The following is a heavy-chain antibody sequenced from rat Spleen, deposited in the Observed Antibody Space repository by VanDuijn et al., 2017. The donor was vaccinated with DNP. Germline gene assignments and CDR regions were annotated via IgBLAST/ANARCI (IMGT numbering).Heavy chain of an antibody. CDR2: IWTGGST. J-gene: IGHJ2*01. D-gene: IGHD4-3*01. Sequence: QVQLRESGPGLVQPSQTLSLTCTVSGFSLTSYNVHWVRQPTGKGLEWMGIIWTGGSTDYNSALKSRLSISRDTSKSQVFLKRNSLQTEDIATYYWARGNSGYFDYWGQGVMVTVSS. CDR3: ARGNSGYFDY. CDR1: GFSLTSYN. V-gene: IGHV2-30*01.